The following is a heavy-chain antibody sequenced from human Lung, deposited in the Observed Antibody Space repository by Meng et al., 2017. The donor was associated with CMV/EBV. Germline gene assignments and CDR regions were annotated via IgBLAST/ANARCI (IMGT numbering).Heavy chain of an antibody. V-gene: IGHV3-74*01. Sequence: GEXXKISCAASGFTFSGYWLHWVRQAPGKGLVWVSRINTDGSLTNHADSVKGRFTISRDNVRNTLYLQMNSLRVEDTAVYYCGRMPPGAIDNGFDFWDQGXMVTVSS. D-gene: IGHD2-2*01. CDR1: GFTFSGYW. CDR2: INTDGSLT. CDR3: GRMPPGAIDNGFDF. J-gene: IGHJ3*01.